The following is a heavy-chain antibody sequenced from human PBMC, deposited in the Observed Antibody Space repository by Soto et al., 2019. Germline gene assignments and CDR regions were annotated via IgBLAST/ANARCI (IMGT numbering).Heavy chain of an antibody. CDR2: IYYSGST. V-gene: IGHV4-59*01. Sequence: QVQLQESGPGLVKPSETLSLTCTVSGGSISSYYWSWIRQPPGKGLEWIGYIYYSGSTNYNPSLKSRVTISVYTSKNQFSLKLSSVTAADTAVYYCARGLYCSGGSCYYTPRGFDYWGQGTLVTVSS. CDR3: ARGLYCSGGSCYYTPRGFDY. J-gene: IGHJ4*02. D-gene: IGHD2-15*01. CDR1: GGSISSYY.